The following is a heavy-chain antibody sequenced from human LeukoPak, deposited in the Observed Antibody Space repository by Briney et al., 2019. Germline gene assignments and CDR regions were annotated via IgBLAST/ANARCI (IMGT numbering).Heavy chain of an antibody. Sequence: SETLSLTCSVSGVSVNSPYWSWVRQPPEKGLEWIGYIHYSGATNYNPSLKSRVSISIDTPRNQFSLSLSSVTAADTAVYYCAREDPLTAHFDYWGQGTLVTVSS. J-gene: IGHJ4*02. CDR3: AREDPLTAHFDY. CDR2: IHYSGAT. CDR1: GVSVNSPY. D-gene: IGHD2-21*02. V-gene: IGHV4-59*02.